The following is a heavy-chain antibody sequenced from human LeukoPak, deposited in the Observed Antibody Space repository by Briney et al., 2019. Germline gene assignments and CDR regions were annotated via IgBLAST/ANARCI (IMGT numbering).Heavy chain of an antibody. D-gene: IGHD5-18*01. Sequence: ASVKVSCKASGYTFTGYYMHWVRQAPGQGLEWMGWINPNSGGTNYAQKFQGRVTMTRDTSISTAYMELSRLRSDDTAVYYCERGKYSYGYFDYWGQGTLVTVSS. J-gene: IGHJ4*02. V-gene: IGHV1-2*02. CDR3: ERGKYSYGYFDY. CDR2: INPNSGGT. CDR1: GYTFTGYY.